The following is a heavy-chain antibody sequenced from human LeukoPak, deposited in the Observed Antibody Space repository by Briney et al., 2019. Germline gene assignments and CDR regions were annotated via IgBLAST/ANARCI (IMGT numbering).Heavy chain of an antibody. V-gene: IGHV3-48*02. J-gene: IGHJ4*02. Sequence: GSLRLSCAASGFTFSSYSMNWVRQAPGKGLGWVSYISSSSSTIYYADSVKGRFTISRDNAKNSLYLQMSSLRDEDTAVYYCARPYSSGYYYPAYWGQGTLVTVSS. D-gene: IGHD3-22*01. CDR1: GFTFSSYS. CDR3: ARPYSSGYYYPAY. CDR2: ISSSSSTI.